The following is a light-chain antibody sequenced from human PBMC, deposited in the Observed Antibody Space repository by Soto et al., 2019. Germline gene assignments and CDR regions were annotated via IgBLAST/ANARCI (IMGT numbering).Light chain of an antibody. V-gene: IGLV2-8*01. CDR2: DVS. Sequence: QSALTQPPSASGSPGQSVTISCTGTSSDVGGYDFVAWHQQHPGKAPRLMIYDVSKRPSGVPDRFSGSKSGYTASLTVSGLQAEEEADYYCSSFVGGNIYVFGTGTKLTVL. CDR3: SSFVGGNIYV. CDR1: SSDVGGYDF. J-gene: IGLJ1*01.